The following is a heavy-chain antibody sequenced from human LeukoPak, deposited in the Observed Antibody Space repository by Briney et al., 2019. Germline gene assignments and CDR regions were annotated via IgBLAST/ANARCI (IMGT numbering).Heavy chain of an antibody. CDR2: ISAYNGNT. V-gene: IGHV1-18*01. D-gene: IGHD3-9*01. CDR3: ARDGPPYYDILTGYYMGVRFDY. J-gene: IGHJ4*02. CDR1: GYTFTSYG. Sequence: ASVKVSCKASGYTFTSYGISWVRQAPGQGLEWMGWISAYNGNTNYAQKLQGRVTMTTDTSTSTAYMELRSLRSDDTAVYYCARDGPPYYDILTGYYMGVRFDYWGQGTLVTVSS.